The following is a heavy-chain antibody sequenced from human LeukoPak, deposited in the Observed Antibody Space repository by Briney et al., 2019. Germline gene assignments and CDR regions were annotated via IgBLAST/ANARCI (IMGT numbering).Heavy chain of an antibody. J-gene: IGHJ5*02. CDR3: ARGGYAVFSKTYYSWFDP. CDR2: INPNSGGT. CDR1: GYTFTDYH. Sequence: ASLKVSCKASGYTFTDYHMHWVRQAPGQGLEWMGWINPNSGGTNYAQKFQGRVTMTRDTSISTAYMELSRLRSDDTAVYYCARGGYAVFSKTYYSWFDPWGQGTLVTVSS. V-gene: IGHV1-2*02. D-gene: IGHD1-26*01.